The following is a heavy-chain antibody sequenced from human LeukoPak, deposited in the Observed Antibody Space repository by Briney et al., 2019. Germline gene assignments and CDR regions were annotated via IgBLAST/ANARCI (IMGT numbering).Heavy chain of an antibody. J-gene: IGHJ6*01. CDR3: ARGSEGYCSGGGCYYGMDV. D-gene: IGHD2-15*01. V-gene: IGHV3-21*01. CDR1: EFIFSGYW. CDR2: ISSSSSYI. Sequence: GGSLRLSCAASEFIFSGYWMNWVRQAPGKGLEWVSYISSSSSYIYYADSVKGRFTISRDNAENSLYLQMNSLRAEDTAVYYCARGSEGYCSGGGCYYGMDVWGQGTTVTVSS.